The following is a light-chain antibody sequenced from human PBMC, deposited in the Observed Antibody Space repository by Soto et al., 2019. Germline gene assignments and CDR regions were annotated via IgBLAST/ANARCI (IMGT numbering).Light chain of an antibody. CDR1: SSDVGGYNY. CDR3: SSYTSTSTYV. V-gene: IGLV2-14*01. CDR2: DVS. Sequence: SVLTQPASVSGSPGQSITISCTGTSSDVGGYNYVSWYQQHPGKAPKLVIYDVSNRPSGVSNRFSGSKSGNTASLTISGIQAEDEADYYCSSYTSTSTYVFGNGTKVTVL. J-gene: IGLJ1*01.